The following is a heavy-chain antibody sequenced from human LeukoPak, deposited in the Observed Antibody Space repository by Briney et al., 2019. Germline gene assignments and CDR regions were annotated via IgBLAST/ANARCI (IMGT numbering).Heavy chain of an antibody. CDR2: FDTEDGET. CDR1: AYTLTELS. J-gene: IGHJ4*02. Sequence: GASVKVFCKVPAYTLTELSMHWVRQAPGKGLVWMGGFDTEDGETIYAQKFQGRVTMTEDTSTDTAYMELSSLRSEETAVYYCATDNRITMIVVLDYWGQGTLVTVSS. CDR3: ATDNRITMIVVLDY. D-gene: IGHD3-22*01. V-gene: IGHV1-24*01.